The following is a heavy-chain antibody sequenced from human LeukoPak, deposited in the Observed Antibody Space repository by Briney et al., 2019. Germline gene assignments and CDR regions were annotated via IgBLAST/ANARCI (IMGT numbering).Heavy chain of an antibody. CDR1: RFTFSSYA. D-gene: IGHD6-6*01. Sequence: GGSLRLSCAASRFTFSSYAMSWVRQAPGKGLEWVSTISGGGGSTYYADSVKGRFTISRDNSKNTLYLQMNSLRAEDTAVYYCAKVQGYSSSSFFDYWGQGTLVTVSS. CDR2: ISGGGGST. V-gene: IGHV3-23*01. CDR3: AKVQGYSSSSFFDY. J-gene: IGHJ4*02.